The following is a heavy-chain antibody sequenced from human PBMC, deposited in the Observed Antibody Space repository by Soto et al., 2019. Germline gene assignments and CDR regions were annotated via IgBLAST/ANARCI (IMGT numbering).Heavy chain of an antibody. CDR1: GDSVSSDSYY. J-gene: IGHJ5*02. V-gene: IGHV4-61*01. CDR3: AREGGVLRLSNWLDP. D-gene: IGHD3-3*01. CDR2: IDHRGST. Sequence: SETLSLTCTVSGDSVSSDSYYWSWTRQPPGKGLEWIGYIDHRGSTTYNPSLQSRVTMSINTSENQFSLKLRSVTAADTAIYYCAREGGVLRLSNWLDPWGQGILVTVSS.